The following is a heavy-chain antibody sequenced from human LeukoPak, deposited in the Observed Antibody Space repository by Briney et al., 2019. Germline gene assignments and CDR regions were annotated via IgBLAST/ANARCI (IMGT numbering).Heavy chain of an antibody. Sequence: PGGSLRLSCAASGFTFSSYAMHWVRQAPGKGLEYVSAISSNGGSTYYANSVKGRFTISRDNSKNTLYLQVGSLRAEDMAVYYCARAAAGPFDYWGQGTLVTVSS. CDR2: ISSNGGST. V-gene: IGHV3-64*01. J-gene: IGHJ4*02. CDR3: ARAAAGPFDY. CDR1: GFTFSSYA. D-gene: IGHD6-13*01.